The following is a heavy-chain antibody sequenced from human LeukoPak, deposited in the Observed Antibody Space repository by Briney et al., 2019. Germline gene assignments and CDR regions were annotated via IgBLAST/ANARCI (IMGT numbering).Heavy chain of an antibody. Sequence: PGGSLRLSCAAFGFTFSSYAMSWVRQAPGKGLEWVSLISGGSTYYADSVKGRLTISSDNSKNTLYLQMSSLRAEDTAVYYCAKVWFGERTFEYWGQGTLVTVSS. J-gene: IGHJ4*02. CDR3: AKVWFGERTFEY. CDR1: GFTFSSYA. D-gene: IGHD3-10*01. V-gene: IGHV3-23*01. CDR2: ISGGST.